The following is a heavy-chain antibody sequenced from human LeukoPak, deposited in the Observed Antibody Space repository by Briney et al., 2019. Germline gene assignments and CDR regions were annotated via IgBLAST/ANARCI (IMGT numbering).Heavy chain of an antibody. CDR1: GYTFTSYG. J-gene: IGHJ4*02. V-gene: IGHV1-18*01. CDR2: ISAYNGNT. D-gene: IGHD4-17*01. CDR3: ARDRATVTTGDVQGDY. Sequence: GASVKVSCKASGYTFTSYGISWARQAPGQGLEWMGWISAYNGNTNYAQKLQGRVTMTTDTSTSTAYMELRSLRSDDTAVYYCARDRATVTTGDVQGDYWGQGILVTVSS.